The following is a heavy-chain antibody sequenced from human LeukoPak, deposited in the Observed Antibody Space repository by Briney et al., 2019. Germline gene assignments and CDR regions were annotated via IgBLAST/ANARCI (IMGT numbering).Heavy chain of an antibody. V-gene: IGHV1-2*02. CDR3: ARGILGVEIIVVVVAAWSNYGMDV. Sequence: ASVKVSCKASGYTFTGYYIHWVRQAPGQGLEWMGWINPNRGGTNYAQKFQGRVNMTRDKFISTAYMELSRLRSDDTAVYYCARGILGVEIIVVVVAAWSNYGMDVWGQGTTVTVSS. CDR1: GYTFTGYY. CDR2: INPNRGGT. D-gene: IGHD2-15*01. J-gene: IGHJ6*02.